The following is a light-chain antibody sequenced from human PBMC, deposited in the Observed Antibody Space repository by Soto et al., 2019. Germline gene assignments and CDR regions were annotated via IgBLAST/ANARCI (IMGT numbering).Light chain of an antibody. CDR3: QQCGTSPWT. J-gene: IGKJ1*01. CDR2: DAS. V-gene: IGKV3-20*01. CDR1: QSVSSY. Sequence: PGERATLSCRASQSVSSYLAWYQQKPGQAPRLLIYDASNRATGIPDRFSGSGSGTDFTLAISRLEPEDFAVYYCQQCGTSPWTFGQGTKVDIK.